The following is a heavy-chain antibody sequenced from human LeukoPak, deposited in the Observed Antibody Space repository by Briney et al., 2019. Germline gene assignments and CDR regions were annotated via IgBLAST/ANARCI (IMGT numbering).Heavy chain of an antibody. V-gene: IGHV3-30*02. Sequence: GGSLRLSCAASGFTFNNYGMHWVRQAPGKGLEWVAFIRYDGSNKYYADSVKGRFTISRDNSKNTLYLQMNSLRTEDTAVYYCAKDRITIFGVVIDAFDIWGQGTMVTVSS. D-gene: IGHD3-3*01. CDR3: AKDRITIFGVVIDAFDI. J-gene: IGHJ3*02. CDR1: GFTFNNYG. CDR2: IRYDGSNK.